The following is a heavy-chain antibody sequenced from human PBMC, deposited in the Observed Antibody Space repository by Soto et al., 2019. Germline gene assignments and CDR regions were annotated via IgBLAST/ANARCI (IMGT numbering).Heavy chain of an antibody. V-gene: IGHV1-46*01. CDR1: GYTFTSYY. CDR2: INPSGGST. CDR3: ARSLPRITIAWRYYYGMDV. J-gene: IGHJ6*02. D-gene: IGHD3-3*01. Sequence: ASVKVSCKASGYTFTSYYMHWVRQAPGQGLEWMGIINPSGGSTSYAQKFQGRVTMTRDTSTSTVYMELSSLRSEDTAVYYCARSLPRITIAWRYYYGMDVWGQGTTVTVSS.